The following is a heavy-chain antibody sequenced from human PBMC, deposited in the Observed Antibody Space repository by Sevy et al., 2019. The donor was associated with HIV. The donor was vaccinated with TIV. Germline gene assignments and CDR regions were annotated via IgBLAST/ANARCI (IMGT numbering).Heavy chain of an antibody. CDR2: ISFDGSKK. CDR1: GFTFSRYG. V-gene: IGHV3-30*18. J-gene: IGHJ4*02. D-gene: IGHD3-9*01. CDR3: AKLDYDILTGNPDY. Sequence: GESPKISCAASGFTFSRYGMQWVRQAPGKGLEWVAVISFDGSKKYHGDSVKGRFTISRDNSKNTLYLAMSSLSPEDTAVYYCAKLDYDILTGNPDYWGQGTLVTVSS.